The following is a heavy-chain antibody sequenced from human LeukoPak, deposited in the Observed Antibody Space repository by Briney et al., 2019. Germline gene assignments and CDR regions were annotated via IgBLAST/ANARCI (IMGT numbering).Heavy chain of an antibody. J-gene: IGHJ6*02. CDR3: AKDTGGNGAYFYAMDV. Sequence: GGSLRLSCVGPGFAFHNYAMHWVRRPPGKGLEWVSAINWNSDTKAYADSVKGRFTISGDRARNSLYLQMDSLRPEDTALYYCAKDTGGNGAYFYAMDVWGQGTSVTVSS. CDR2: INWNSDTK. D-gene: IGHD4-23*01. CDR1: GFAFHNYA. V-gene: IGHV3-9*01.